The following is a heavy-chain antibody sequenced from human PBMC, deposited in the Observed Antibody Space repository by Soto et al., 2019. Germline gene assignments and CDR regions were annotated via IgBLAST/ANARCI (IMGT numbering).Heavy chain of an antibody. D-gene: IGHD3-16*02. CDR1: GGSFSGYY. CDR2: INHSGST. J-gene: IGHJ5*02. V-gene: IGHV4-34*01. CDR3: ARGRGYDYVWGSYRIGGNWFDP. Sequence: QVQLQQWGAGLLKPSETLSLTCAVYGGSFSGYYWSWIRQPPGKGLAWIGEINHSGSTNYNPSLKSRVTISVDTSKNQFSLKLSSVTAADTAVHYCARGRGYDYVWGSYRIGGNWFDPWGQGTLVTVSS.